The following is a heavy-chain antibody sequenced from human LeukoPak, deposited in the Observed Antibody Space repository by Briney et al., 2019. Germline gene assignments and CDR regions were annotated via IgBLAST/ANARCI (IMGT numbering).Heavy chain of an antibody. CDR2: INPNSGGT. D-gene: IGHD3-10*01. CDR3: ARAKGGIGRVENGRQNLDP. Sequence: GASVKVSCKASGYTFTGYYMHWVRQAPGQGLEWMGWINPNSGGTNYAQKFQGRVTMTRDTSISTAYMELSRLRSDDTAVYYCARAKGGIGRVENGRQNLDPWGQGTLVTVSS. V-gene: IGHV1-2*02. CDR1: GYTFTGYY. J-gene: IGHJ5*02.